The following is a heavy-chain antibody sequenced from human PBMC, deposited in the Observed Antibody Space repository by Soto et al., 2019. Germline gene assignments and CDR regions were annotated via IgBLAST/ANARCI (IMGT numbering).Heavy chain of an antibody. D-gene: IGHD4-17*01. CDR1: ASTFTGYT. CDR3: ARGTVTSGRWFGP. Sequence: QVHLVQSGTEVKEPGASVKVSCKASASTFTGYTINWVRQAPGQGLEWMGWISTFNGNTKYAGNFEGRVTMTTNTSTTTAYRERTSLTFDDAAVYFCARGTVTSGRWFGPWGQGTLVRVAS. J-gene: IGHJ5*02. CDR2: ISTFNGNT. V-gene: IGHV1-18*04.